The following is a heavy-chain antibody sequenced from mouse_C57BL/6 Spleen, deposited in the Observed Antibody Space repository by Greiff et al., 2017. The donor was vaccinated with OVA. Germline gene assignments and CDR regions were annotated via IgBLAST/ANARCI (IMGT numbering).Heavy chain of an antibody. CDR1: GYTFTSYW. J-gene: IGHJ1*03. CDR2: IDPSDSYT. Sequence: VQLQQPGAELVMPGASVKLSCKASGYTFTSYWMHWVKQRPGQGLEWIGEIDPSDSYTNYNQKFKGKSTLTVDKSSSTAYMQLSGLTSEDSAVYYCAYYYGSSYGYFDVWGTGTTVTVSS. D-gene: IGHD1-1*01. CDR3: AYYYGSSYGYFDV. V-gene: IGHV1-69*01.